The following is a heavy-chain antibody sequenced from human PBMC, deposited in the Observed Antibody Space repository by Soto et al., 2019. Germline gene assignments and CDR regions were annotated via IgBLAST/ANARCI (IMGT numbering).Heavy chain of an antibody. CDR1: GYTFTSYY. Sequence: QVQLVQSGAEVKKPGASVKVSCKASGYTFTSYYMHWVRQAPGQGLEWMGIINPSGGSTSYAQNFQRRVTMTRDTSTSTVYMELSSLRSEDTAVYYCARVPREGIAAAPYYYYGMDVWGQGTTVTVSS. D-gene: IGHD6-13*01. CDR3: ARVPREGIAAAPYYYYGMDV. V-gene: IGHV1-46*03. J-gene: IGHJ6*02. CDR2: INPSGGST.